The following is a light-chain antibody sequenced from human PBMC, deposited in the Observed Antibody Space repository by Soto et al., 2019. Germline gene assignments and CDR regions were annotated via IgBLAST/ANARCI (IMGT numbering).Light chain of an antibody. CDR2: GAS. CDR1: QSVNAN. CDR3: QQYNTWLWT. Sequence: EVVMTQSPATLSVSPGERATLSCRASQSVNANLAWYQQKPSQAPRLLIHGASNRATGIPARFSGSGFGTEFILTISSLQSEDFAVYYCQQYNTWLWTFGQGTKVEIK. J-gene: IGKJ1*01. V-gene: IGKV3-15*01.